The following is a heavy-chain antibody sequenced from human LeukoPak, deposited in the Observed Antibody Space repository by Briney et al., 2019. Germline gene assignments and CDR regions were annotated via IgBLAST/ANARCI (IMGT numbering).Heavy chain of an antibody. CDR3: ARNKEITI. V-gene: IGHV3-33*01. J-gene: IGHJ4*02. CDR1: GFTFSSYG. D-gene: IGHD1-14*01. CDR2: IWYDGSNK. Sequence: PGGSLRLSCAASGFTFSSYGMHWVRQAPGKGLEWVAVIWYDGSNKYYADSVKGRFTISRDNAKNSLYLQMSSLRAEDTAVYYCARNKEITIWGQGTLVTVSS.